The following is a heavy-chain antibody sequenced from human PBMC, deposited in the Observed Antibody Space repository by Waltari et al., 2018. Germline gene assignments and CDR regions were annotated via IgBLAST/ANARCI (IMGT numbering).Heavy chain of an antibody. Sequence: EVQLVESGGGLVNPGGSLRLSCAASGFTFSNPYIIWVRQAPGKGLEWVGLVKSKTDGGTTEYAAPVKGRFTISRDDSKDTAYLQMNSLRIEDTAVYYCATERTGSHDYWGQGTLVTVSS. CDR3: ATERTGSHDY. D-gene: IGHD1-26*01. CDR2: VKSKTDGGTT. J-gene: IGHJ4*02. V-gene: IGHV3-15*01. CDR1: GFTFSNPY.